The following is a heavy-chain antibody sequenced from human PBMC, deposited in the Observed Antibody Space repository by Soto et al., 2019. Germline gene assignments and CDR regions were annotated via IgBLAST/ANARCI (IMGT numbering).Heavy chain of an antibody. D-gene: IGHD4-17*01. Sequence: VQLVESGPGLVKPSQTLSLTCTVSGGSISSGDYYWSWIRQPPGKGLEWIGYIYYSGSTYYNPSLKSRVTISVDTSKNQFSLKLSSVTAADTAVYYCASSPIRSRMTTVTLDYWGQGTLVTVSS. J-gene: IGHJ4*02. CDR3: ASSPIRSRMTTVTLDY. CDR1: GGSISSGDYY. CDR2: IYYSGST. V-gene: IGHV4-30-4*01.